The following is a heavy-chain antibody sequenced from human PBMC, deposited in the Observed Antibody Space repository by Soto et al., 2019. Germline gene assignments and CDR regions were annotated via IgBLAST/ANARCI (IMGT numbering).Heavy chain of an antibody. CDR3: ALSHTLTTDY. CDR1: GFTFSSYW. D-gene: IGHD1-1*01. J-gene: IGHJ4*02. Sequence: GGSLRLSCAASGFTFSSYWMSWVRQAPGKGLEWVANIKQDGSEKCYVDSVKGPFTISRDNSKNTLFLQMNSLRDEDTAVYYCALSHTLTTDYWGQGTLVTVSS. V-gene: IGHV3-7*01. CDR2: IKQDGSEK.